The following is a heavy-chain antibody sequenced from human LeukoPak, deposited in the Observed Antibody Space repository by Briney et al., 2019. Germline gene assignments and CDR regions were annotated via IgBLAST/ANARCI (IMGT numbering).Heavy chain of an antibody. V-gene: IGHV3-48*02. D-gene: IGHD4-23*01. CDR1: GFTFSSYS. Sequence: GGSLRLSCAASGFTFSSYSMNWVRQAPGKGLEWVSYISGSSGTIYYADSAKGRFTISRDNAKNSLYLQMNSLRDEDTAVYYCARDGGGKALHASDIWGQGTMVTVSS. CDR3: ARDGGGKALHASDI. J-gene: IGHJ3*02. CDR2: ISGSSGTI.